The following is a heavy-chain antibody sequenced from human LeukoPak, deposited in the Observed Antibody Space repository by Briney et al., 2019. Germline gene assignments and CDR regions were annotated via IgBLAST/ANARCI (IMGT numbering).Heavy chain of an antibody. Sequence: GGSLRLSCAASGFTFSSYSMNWVRQAPGKGLEWVSYISSSSSTIYYADSVKGRFIISRDNAKNSLYLQMNSLRAEDTAVYYCAREEVAVAGSWGQGTLVTVSS. CDR1: GFTFSSYS. J-gene: IGHJ4*02. CDR2: ISSSSSTI. V-gene: IGHV3-48*04. D-gene: IGHD6-19*01. CDR3: AREEVAVAGS.